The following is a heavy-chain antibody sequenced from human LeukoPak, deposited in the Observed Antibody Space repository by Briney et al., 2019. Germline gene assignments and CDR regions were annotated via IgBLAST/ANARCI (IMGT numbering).Heavy chain of an antibody. CDR1: GFTFSSYW. CDR3: ARERIFSY. V-gene: IGHV3-7*01. Sequence: GGSLRLSCAAPGFTFSSYWMTWVRQAPGKGLEWVANIKQDGSEKYYVDSVKGRFTISRDNAKNSLFLQMNSLRAEDTAVYYCARERIFSYWGQGTLVTVSS. D-gene: IGHD2/OR15-2a*01. CDR2: IKQDGSEK. J-gene: IGHJ4*02.